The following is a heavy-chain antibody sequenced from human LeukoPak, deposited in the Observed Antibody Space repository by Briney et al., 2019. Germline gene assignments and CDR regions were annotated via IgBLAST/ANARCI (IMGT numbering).Heavy chain of an antibody. Sequence: GGSLRVSCAASGFNVSAKSMSWVRQTPEKGLEWVSVIYSTGITAYADSVKGRFSISRDNSKNTLALQMNSLRVEDTAVYYCARSPHALWFGGGAFDFWGHGTRVTVFS. V-gene: IGHV3-53*01. CDR1: GFNVSAKS. CDR2: IYSTGIT. J-gene: IGHJ4*01. CDR3: ARSPHALWFGGGAFDF. D-gene: IGHD3-10*01.